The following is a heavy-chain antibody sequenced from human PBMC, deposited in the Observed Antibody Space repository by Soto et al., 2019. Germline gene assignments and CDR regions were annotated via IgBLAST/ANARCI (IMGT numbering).Heavy chain of an antibody. Sequence: PGGSLRLSCAASGFTFSSYAMSWVRQAPGKGLEWVSAISGSGGSTYYADSVKGRFTISRDNSKNTLYLQMNSLRAEDTAVYYCANNYDYIWGSYRYSYYFDYWGQGTLVTVSS. CDR2: ISGSGGST. J-gene: IGHJ4*02. D-gene: IGHD3-16*02. CDR1: GFTFSSYA. V-gene: IGHV3-23*01. CDR3: ANNYDYIWGSYRYSYYFDY.